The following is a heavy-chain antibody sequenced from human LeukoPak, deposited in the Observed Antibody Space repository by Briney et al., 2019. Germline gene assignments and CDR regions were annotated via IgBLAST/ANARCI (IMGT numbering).Heavy chain of an antibody. CDR1: GGTFSSYA. J-gene: IGHJ4*02. V-gene: IGHV1-69*04. CDR3: ARDQYSGWFPNDY. D-gene: IGHD6-19*01. Sequence: GASVKVSCKASGGTFSSYAISWVRQAPGQGLEWMGRIIPILGIANYAQKFQGRVTITADKSTSTAYMELRSLRSDDTAVYYCARDQYSGWFPNDYWGQGTLVTVSS. CDR2: IIPILGIA.